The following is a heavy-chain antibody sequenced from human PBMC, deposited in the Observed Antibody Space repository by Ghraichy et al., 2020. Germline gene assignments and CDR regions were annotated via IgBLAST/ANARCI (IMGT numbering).Heavy chain of an antibody. D-gene: IGHD4-17*01. CDR3: AIPETTDPNGFDY. V-gene: IGHV4-39*01. CDR2: IYYSGST. J-gene: IGHJ4*02. CDR1: GGSISSSSYY. Sequence: SETLSLTCTVSGGSISSSSYYWGWIRQPPGKWLEWIGSIYYSGSTYYNPSLKSRVTISVDTSKNQFSLKLSSVTAADTAVYYCAIPETTDPNGFDYWGQGTLVTVSS.